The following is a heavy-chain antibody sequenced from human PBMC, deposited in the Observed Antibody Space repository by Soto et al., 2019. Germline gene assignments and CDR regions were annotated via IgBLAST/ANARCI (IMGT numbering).Heavy chain of an antibody. V-gene: IGHV3-48*01. J-gene: IGHJ6*03. D-gene: IGHD4-4*01. CDR3: ATMTVTYYYMDV. CDR2: ISSSSNTM. Sequence: VQLVESGGGLVQPGGSLRLSCAASGFTFSTYSMNWVRQAPGKGLEWVSYISSSSNTMYYADSVKGRFTISRDNAENSLYLQMNSLRAEDTAVYYCATMTVTYYYMDVWGKGTTVTVSS. CDR1: GFTFSTYS.